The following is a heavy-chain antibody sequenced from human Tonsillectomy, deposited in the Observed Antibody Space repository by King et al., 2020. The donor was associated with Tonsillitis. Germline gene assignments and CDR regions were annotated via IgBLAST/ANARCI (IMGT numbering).Heavy chain of an antibody. D-gene: IGHD3-16*01. CDR3: ARGGDDAFDI. J-gene: IGHJ3*02. CDR2: VNDSGST. Sequence: VQLQQWGAGLLKPSETLSLTCAVYDGSLSDHYWSWIRQTPGKGLEWIGEVNDSGSTKYNPSLKSRVTISVDTSKNQFSLKLTSVTAADTAVYYCARGGDDAFDIWGQGTMVTVSS. CDR1: DGSLSDHY. V-gene: IGHV4-34*01.